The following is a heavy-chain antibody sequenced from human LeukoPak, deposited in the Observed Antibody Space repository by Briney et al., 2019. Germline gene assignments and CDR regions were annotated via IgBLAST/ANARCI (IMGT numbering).Heavy chain of an antibody. D-gene: IGHD1-1*01. V-gene: IGHV4-31*03. CDR3: ATIRTGANWYDP. CDR1: GASISSEGYY. CDR2: IYYSGHT. J-gene: IGHJ5*02. Sequence: SETLSLTCTVSGASISSEGYYWSWIRQHPGEGLELIGFIYYSGHTYYNPSLKSRVSISLDASKSQISLKLSSATAAGTAIYYCATIRTGANWYDPWGQGTLVTVSS.